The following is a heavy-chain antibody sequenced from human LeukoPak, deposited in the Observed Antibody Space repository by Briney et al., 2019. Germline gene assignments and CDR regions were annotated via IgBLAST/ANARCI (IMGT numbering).Heavy chain of an antibody. CDR3: TRISKSSWFDP. D-gene: IGHD2-2*01. V-gene: IGHV3-48*03. Sequence: GGSLRLSCAASGFTFSSYEMNWVRQAPGKGLEWVSYISSSGSTIYYADSVKGRFTISRDNAKNSLYLRMNNLRAEDTAAYYCTRISKSSWFDPWGQGTLVTVSS. J-gene: IGHJ5*02. CDR2: ISSSGSTI. CDR1: GFTFSSYE.